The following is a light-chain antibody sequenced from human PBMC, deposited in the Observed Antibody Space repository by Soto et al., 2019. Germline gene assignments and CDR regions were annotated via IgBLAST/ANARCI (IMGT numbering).Light chain of an antibody. Sequence: DIKMTQSPSSLPASVGYRLTITCQPSHDINNYLNWYQQKPGQAPKLLIYDASGLEVGVPSRFSGSGSGTHFTLTISGLQPEDIATYYCQQFGDLTFIFGQGTRLEI. CDR1: HDINNY. CDR2: DAS. V-gene: IGKV1-33*01. J-gene: IGKJ5*01. CDR3: QQFGDLTFI.